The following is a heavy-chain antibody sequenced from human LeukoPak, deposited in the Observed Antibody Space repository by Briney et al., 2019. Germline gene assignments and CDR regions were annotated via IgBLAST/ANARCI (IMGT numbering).Heavy chain of an antibody. V-gene: IGHV1-18*01. Sequence: ASVKVSCKASGYTFTSYGISWVRQAPGQGLEWMRWISAYNGNTNYAQKLQGRVTMTTDTSTSTAYMEPRSLRSDDTAVYYCARLYCSSTSCYTGVYMDVWGQGTSVTVSS. D-gene: IGHD2-2*02. CDR2: ISAYNGNT. J-gene: IGHJ6*02. CDR1: GYTFTSYG. CDR3: ARLYCSSTSCYTGVYMDV.